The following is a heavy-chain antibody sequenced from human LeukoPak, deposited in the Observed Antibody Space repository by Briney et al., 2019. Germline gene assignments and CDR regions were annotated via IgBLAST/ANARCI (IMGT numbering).Heavy chain of an antibody. V-gene: IGHV3-11*01. J-gene: IGHJ4*02. Sequence: PGGSLRLPCAASGFTFSDYYMSWIRQAPGKGLEWVSYISSSGSTIYYADSVKGRFTISRDNAKNSLYLQMNSLRAEDTAVYYCARASSDYVWGSYRPFYFDYWGQGTLVTVSS. CDR1: GFTFSDYY. CDR2: ISSSGSTI. CDR3: ARASSDYVWGSYRPFYFDY. D-gene: IGHD3-16*02.